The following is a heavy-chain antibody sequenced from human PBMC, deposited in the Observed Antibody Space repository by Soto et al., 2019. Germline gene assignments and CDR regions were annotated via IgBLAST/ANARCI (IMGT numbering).Heavy chain of an antibody. CDR1: GYTFTSYS. J-gene: IGHJ6*02. D-gene: IGHD3-3*01. V-gene: IGHV1-3*01. CDR3: ARVRYYDFWSGYPGYYGMDV. CDR2: INAGNGNT. Sequence: ASVKVSFKASGYTFTSYSIHWVRQAPGQRLEWMGWINAGNGNTKYSQKFQGRVTITRDTSASTAYMELSSLRSEDTAVYYCARVRYYDFWSGYPGYYGMDVWGQGTTVTVSS.